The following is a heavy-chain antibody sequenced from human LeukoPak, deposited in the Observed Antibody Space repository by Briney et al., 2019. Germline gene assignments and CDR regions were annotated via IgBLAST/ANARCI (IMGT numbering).Heavy chain of an antibody. J-gene: IGHJ5*02. CDR2: IYYSGST. V-gene: IGHV4-31*03. D-gene: IGHD1-26*01. CDR1: GGSISSGGYY. Sequence: SETLSLTCTVSGGSISSGGYYWSWIRQHPGKGLEWIGYIYYSGSTYYNPSLKSRVTISVDTSKNQFSLKLSSVTAADTAVYYCARAHQGDSSYIWFDPWGQGTLVTVSS. CDR3: ARAHQGDSSYIWFDP.